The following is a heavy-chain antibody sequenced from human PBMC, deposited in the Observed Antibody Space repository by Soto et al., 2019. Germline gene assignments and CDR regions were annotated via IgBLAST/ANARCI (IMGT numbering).Heavy chain of an antibody. CDR1: GGSFSGYY. CDR2: INHSGST. J-gene: IGHJ6*02. CDR3: ARGRYYYDTCGYYYPYYYYYGMDV. V-gene: IGHV4-34*01. D-gene: IGHD3-22*01. Sequence: PSETLSLTCAVYGGSFSGYYWSWIRQPPGKGLEWIGEINHSGSTNYNPSLKSRVTISVDTSKNQFSLKLSSVAAADTAVYYCARGRYYYDTCGYYYPYYYYYGMDVWGQGTTVTVSS.